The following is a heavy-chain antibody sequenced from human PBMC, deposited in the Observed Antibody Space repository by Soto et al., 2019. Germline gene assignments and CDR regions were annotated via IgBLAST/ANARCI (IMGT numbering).Heavy chain of an antibody. CDR2: IWYDGSNK. CDR3: ARDGDYDSSGYYPMGNAFDI. D-gene: IGHD3-22*01. V-gene: IGHV3-33*01. J-gene: IGHJ3*02. Sequence: QVQLVESGGGVVQPGRSLRLSCAASGFTFSSYGMHWVRQAPGKGLEWVADIWYDGSNKYYADSVKGRFTISRDNSKNTLYLQMNSLRAEDTAVYYCARDGDYDSSGYYPMGNAFDIWGQGTMVTVSS. CDR1: GFTFSSYG.